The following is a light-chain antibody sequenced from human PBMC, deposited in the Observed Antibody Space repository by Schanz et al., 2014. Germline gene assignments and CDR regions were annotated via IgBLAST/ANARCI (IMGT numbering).Light chain of an antibody. J-gene: IGLJ3*02. CDR3: SSYTSSTTLV. V-gene: IGLV2-14*01. CDR2: EGN. CDR1: SSDVGGYNY. Sequence: QSALTQPASVSGSPGQSITISCTGTSSDVGGYNYVSWYQHHPDKAPKLIIYEGNKRPSGVPDRFSGSKSGNTASLTISGLQAEDEADYYCSSYTSSTTLVFGGGTKLTVL.